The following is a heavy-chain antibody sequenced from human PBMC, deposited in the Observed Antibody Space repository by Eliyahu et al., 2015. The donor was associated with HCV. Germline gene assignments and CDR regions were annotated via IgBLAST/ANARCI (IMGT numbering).Heavy chain of an antibody. D-gene: IGHD2-15*01. J-gene: IGHJ2*01. V-gene: IGHV3-33*01. CDR3: ARGYCSGGSCYSLWYFDL. CDR2: IWYDGSNK. Sequence: QVQLVESGGGVVQPGRSLRLSCAASGFXFXXXGXHWVRQAPGKGVEWVAVIWYDGSNKYYADSVKGRFTISRDNSKNTLYLQMNSLRAEDTAVYYCARGYCSGGSCYSLWYFDLWGRGTLVTVSS. CDR1: GFXFXXXG.